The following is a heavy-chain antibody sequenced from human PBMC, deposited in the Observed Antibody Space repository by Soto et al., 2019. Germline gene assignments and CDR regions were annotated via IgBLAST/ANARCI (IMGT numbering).Heavy chain of an antibody. CDR1: GGSISSSSYY. D-gene: IGHD4-17*01. J-gene: IGHJ6*02. V-gene: IGHV4-39*01. Sequence: QLQLQESGPGLVKPSETLSLTCTVSGGSISSSSYYWGWIRQPPGKGLEWIGSIYYSGSTYYNPSLKSRCTISVDTSKNQFSLKLSSVTAADTAVYYCRVWDGDASFYYYYGMDVWGQGTTVTVSS. CDR2: IYYSGST. CDR3: RVWDGDASFYYYYGMDV.